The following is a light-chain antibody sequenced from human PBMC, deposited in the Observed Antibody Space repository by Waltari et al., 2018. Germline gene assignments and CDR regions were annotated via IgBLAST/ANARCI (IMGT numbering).Light chain of an antibody. Sequence: DIQITQSPSALSASVGDTVTINCRTSRSVGGWMAWFQQKPDKAPRLLMYEASSLADGVPSRFSGSGSATEFTLTISGLQPDDFATYYCQQYNDLYSFGRGTKLEI. CDR3: QQYNDLYS. V-gene: IGKV1-5*01. J-gene: IGKJ2*01. CDR1: RSVGGW. CDR2: EAS.